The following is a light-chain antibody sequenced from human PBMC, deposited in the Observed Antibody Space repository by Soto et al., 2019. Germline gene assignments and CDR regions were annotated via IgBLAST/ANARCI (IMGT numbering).Light chain of an antibody. CDR3: HQRGNSPPT. V-gene: IGKV3-20*01. CDR2: GAS. Sequence: TLLTQSPGTPSLSPGESATLFCRASQSVSARNLAWYQQKPGQPPRLLVYGASSRATGIPDRFSGSGSGTDSTLTISGREPEDSARFYCHQRGNSPPTFGGGTKVEIK. CDR1: QSVSARN. J-gene: IGKJ4*01.